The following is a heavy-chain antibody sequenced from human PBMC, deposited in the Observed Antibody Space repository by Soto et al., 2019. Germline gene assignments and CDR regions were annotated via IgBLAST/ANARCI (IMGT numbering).Heavy chain of an antibody. V-gene: IGHV4-61*01. CDR1: GGSVSSGSYY. CDR2: IYYSGST. D-gene: IGHD3-3*01. CDR3: ARDRVGVGFDY. Sequence: SETLSLTCTVSGGSVSSGSYYWSWIRQPPGKGLEWIGYIYYSGSTNYNPSLKSLVTISVNTSKNQFSLKLSSVTAADTAVYYWARDRVGVGFDYWGQGTLVTVSS. J-gene: IGHJ4*02.